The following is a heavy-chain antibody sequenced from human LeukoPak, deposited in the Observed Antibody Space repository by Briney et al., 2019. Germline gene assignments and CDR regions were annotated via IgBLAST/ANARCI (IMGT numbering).Heavy chain of an antibody. V-gene: IGHV3-30*18. CDR1: GFTFSSYA. CDR2: ISYDGSNK. J-gene: IGHJ4*02. D-gene: IGHD5-18*01. Sequence: GGSLRLSCAASGFTFSSYAMSWVRQAPGKGLEWVAVISYDGSNKYYADSVKGRFTISRDNSKNTLYLQMNSLRAEDTAVYYCAKSSYGPLFDYWGQGTLVTVSS. CDR3: AKSSYGPLFDY.